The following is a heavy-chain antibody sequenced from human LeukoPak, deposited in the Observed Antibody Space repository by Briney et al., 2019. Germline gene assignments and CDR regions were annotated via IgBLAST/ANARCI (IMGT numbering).Heavy chain of an antibody. CDR1: GGSFSGYY. CDR3: ARRILPFDY. J-gene: IGHJ4*02. Sequence: KPSETPSLTCAVYGGSFSGYYWSWIRQPPGKGLEWIGEINHSGSTNYNPSLKSRVTISVDTSKNQFSLKLSSVTAADTAVYYCARRILPFDYWGQGTLVTVSS. V-gene: IGHV4-34*01. CDR2: INHSGST.